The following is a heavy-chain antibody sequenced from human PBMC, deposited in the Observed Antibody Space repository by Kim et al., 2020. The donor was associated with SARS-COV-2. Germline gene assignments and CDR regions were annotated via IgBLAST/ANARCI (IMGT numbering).Heavy chain of an antibody. J-gene: IGHJ6*02. Sequence: SETLSLTCAVSGGSISSGGYSWSWIRQPPGKGLEWIGYIYHSGSTYYNPSLKSRVTISVDRSKNQFSLKLSSVTAADTAVYYCARDRRYCSSTSCYNPTDYYYGMDVWGQGTTVTVSS. CDR3: ARDRRYCSSTSCYNPTDYYYGMDV. V-gene: IGHV4-30-2*01. CDR1: GGSISSGGYS. D-gene: IGHD2-2*02. CDR2: IYHSGST.